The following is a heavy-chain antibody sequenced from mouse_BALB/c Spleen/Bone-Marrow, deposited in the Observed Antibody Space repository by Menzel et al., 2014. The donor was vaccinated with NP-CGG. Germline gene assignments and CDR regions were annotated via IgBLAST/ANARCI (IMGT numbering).Heavy chain of an antibody. CDR1: GFNIKDYY. D-gene: IGHD2-14*01. Sequence: VQLQQSGAELVRSGASVKLSCTASGFNIKDYYTHWVKQRPEQGLEWIGWIDPENGDTKYAPKFQGKATMTADTSSNTAYLQLSSLTSEDTAVYYCNRYDWYFDVWGAGTTVTVSS. J-gene: IGHJ1*01. CDR2: IDPENGDT. CDR3: NRYDWYFDV. V-gene: IGHV14-4*02.